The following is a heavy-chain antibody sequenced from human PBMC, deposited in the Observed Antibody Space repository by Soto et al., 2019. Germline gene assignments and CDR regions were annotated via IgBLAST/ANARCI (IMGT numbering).Heavy chain of an antibody. CDR2: ISTSSSYT. Sequence: PGGSLRLSCAASSFTFSDYYMSWIRQAPGKGPEWVASISTSSSYTYYADSVKGRFTISRDNAENSLYLQMNSLRAEDADVYYCARDMTGSNIWDFWGQGTLVTVSS. D-gene: IGHD1-1*01. CDR3: ARDMTGSNIWDF. J-gene: IGHJ4*02. V-gene: IGHV3-11*06. CDR1: SFTFSDYY.